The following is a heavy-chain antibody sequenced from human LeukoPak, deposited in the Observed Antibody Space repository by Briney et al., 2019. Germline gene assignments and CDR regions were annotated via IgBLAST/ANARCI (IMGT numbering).Heavy chain of an antibody. J-gene: IGHJ6*03. D-gene: IGHD1-14*01. CDR1: GGTVTSSTYF. V-gene: IGHV4-39*07. CDR2: ISYSGAT. CDR3: ARDGFYYHYYMDV. Sequence: PSETLSLTCTLSGGTVTSSTYFWGWIRQPPGKGLEWIGSISYSGATYYNPSLKSRVSMSVHTSENQFSLKLSSVTAADTAVYYCARDGFYYHYYMDVWGEGTTVTVSS.